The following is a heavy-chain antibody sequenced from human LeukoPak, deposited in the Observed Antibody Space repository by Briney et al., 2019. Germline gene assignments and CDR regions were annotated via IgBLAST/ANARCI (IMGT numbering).Heavy chain of an antibody. CDR3: ARERYYDSSGYTSFDY. CDR1: GYTFTGYY. CDR2: INPNSGGT. V-gene: IGHV1-2*02. D-gene: IGHD3-22*01. J-gene: IGHJ4*02. Sequence: ASVKVSCKASGYTFTGYYMHWVRQAPGQGLEWMGWINPNSGGTNYAQKFQGRVTMTRDTSTSTVYMELSSLRSEDTAVYYCARERYYDSSGYTSFDYWGQGTLVTVSS.